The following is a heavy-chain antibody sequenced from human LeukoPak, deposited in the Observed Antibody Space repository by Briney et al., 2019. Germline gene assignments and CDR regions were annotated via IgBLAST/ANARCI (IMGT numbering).Heavy chain of an antibody. V-gene: IGHV3-7*01. CDR2: IKQDGSVK. CDR1: GFTFSSYA. CDR3: APYSSDHGWLDP. J-gene: IGHJ5*02. Sequence: PGGSLRLSCAASGFTFSSYAMSWGRQAPGKGLEWVANIKQDGSVKYYVGSVEGRFTISRDNAKNSLYLHMSSLRVDDTAVYHCAPYSSDHGWLDPWGQGTLVTVSS. D-gene: IGHD3-22*01.